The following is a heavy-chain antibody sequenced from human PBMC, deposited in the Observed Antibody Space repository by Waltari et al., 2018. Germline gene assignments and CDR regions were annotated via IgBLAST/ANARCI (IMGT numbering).Heavy chain of an antibody. CDR1: GFTFSSYS. D-gene: IGHD3-22*01. J-gene: IGHJ4*02. V-gene: IGHV3-21*01. CDR2: ISGSSSYI. CDR3: ARAFGSSGYMDY. Sequence: EVQLVESGGGLVKPGGSLRLSCAASGFTFSSYSMNWVRQAPGKGLEWVSSISGSSSYIYYADSVKGRFTISRDNAKNSLYLQMNSLRAEDTAVYYCARAFGSSGYMDYWGQGTLVTVSS.